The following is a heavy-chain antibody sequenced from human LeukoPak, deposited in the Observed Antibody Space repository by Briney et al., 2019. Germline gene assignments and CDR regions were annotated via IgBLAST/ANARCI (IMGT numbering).Heavy chain of an antibody. J-gene: IGHJ6*02. CDR2: IRSVGGAE. Sequence: GGSLRLSCVASGFPFSSYGMHWVRQAPGKGLEWVAVIRSVGGAEYYADSVKGRFTISRDNSKNTLFLQMNSLRAEDTAVYYCAKNLYCGGGSCYPSALGMDVWGQGTTVTVSS. D-gene: IGHD2-15*01. CDR3: AKNLYCGGGSCYPSALGMDV. CDR1: GFPFSSYG. V-gene: IGHV3-30*02.